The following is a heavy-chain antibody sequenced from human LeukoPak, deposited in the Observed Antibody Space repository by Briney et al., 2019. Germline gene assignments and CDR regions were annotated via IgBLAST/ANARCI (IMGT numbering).Heavy chain of an antibody. CDR3: AKGYSGSYFDY. Sequence: GGSLRLSCAASGFTFSSYWMSWVRQAPGKGLEWVANIKQDGSEKYYVDSVKGRFTISRDNAKNPLYLQMNSLRAEDTAVYYCAKGYSGSYFDYWGQGTLVTVSS. CDR1: GFTFSSYW. D-gene: IGHD1-26*01. J-gene: IGHJ4*02. V-gene: IGHV3-7*01. CDR2: IKQDGSEK.